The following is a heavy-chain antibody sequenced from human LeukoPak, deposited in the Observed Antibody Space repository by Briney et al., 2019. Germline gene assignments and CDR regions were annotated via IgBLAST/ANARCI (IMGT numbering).Heavy chain of an antibody. Sequence: GGSLRPSCRTSGFTFGDYALSWFRQAPGKGLEWVGFIRSKVYGGTTEYAASVKGRVIISRDDSESIAYLQMNSLKIEDTAMYYCSRVSTSGSYGRFDALHIWSQGTMVTVSS. CDR3: SRVSTSGSYGRFDALHI. CDR2: IRSKVYGGTT. D-gene: IGHD6-19*01. CDR1: GFTFGDYA. J-gene: IGHJ3*02. V-gene: IGHV3-49*03.